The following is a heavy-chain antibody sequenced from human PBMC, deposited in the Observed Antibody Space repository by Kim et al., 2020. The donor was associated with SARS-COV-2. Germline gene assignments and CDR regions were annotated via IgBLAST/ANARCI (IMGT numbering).Heavy chain of an antibody. D-gene: IGHD6-19*01. CDR3: ARRAVAGTWMDAFDI. V-gene: IGHV4-39*01. CDR1: GGSISSSSYY. Sequence: SETLSLTCTVSGGSISSSSYYWGWIRQPPGKGLEWIGSIYYSGSTYYNPSLKSRVTISVDTSKNQFSLKLSSVTAADTAVYYCARRAVAGTWMDAFDIWGQGTMVTVSS. CDR2: IYYSGST. J-gene: IGHJ3*02.